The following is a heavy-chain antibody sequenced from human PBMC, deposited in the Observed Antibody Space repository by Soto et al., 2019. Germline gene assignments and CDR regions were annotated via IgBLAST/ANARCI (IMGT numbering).Heavy chain of an antibody. CDR3: GRERTFGENKHNYMAV. CDR2: IWSDGSNE. V-gene: IGHV3-33*01. J-gene: IGHJ6*03. D-gene: IGHD3-10*01. CDR1: EFTFSRHG. Sequence: QVQLVESGGGVVQPGGSLRLSCAASEFTFSRHGMHWVRQAPGKGLQWVGVIWSDGSNERYADSVKGRFTISRDNSKNTLYLQMNSLRAEDTAVYYCGRERTFGENKHNYMAVWGTGLTVTVS.